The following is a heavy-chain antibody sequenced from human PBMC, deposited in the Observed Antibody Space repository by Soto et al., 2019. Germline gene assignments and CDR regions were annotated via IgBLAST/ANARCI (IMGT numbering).Heavy chain of an antibody. V-gene: IGHV1-69*13. J-gene: IGHJ2*01. CDR1: GGTFSSYA. CDR2: IIPIFGTA. CDR3: ARDNGDWYFDL. Sequence: GASVKVSCKASGGTFSSYAISWVRQAPGQGLEWMGGIIPIFGTANYAQKFQGRVTITADESTSIAYMELSSLRSEDTAVYYCARDNGDWYFDLWGRGTLVTVSS.